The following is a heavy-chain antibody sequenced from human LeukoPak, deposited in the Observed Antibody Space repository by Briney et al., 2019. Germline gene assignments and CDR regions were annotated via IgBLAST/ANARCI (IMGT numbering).Heavy chain of an antibody. J-gene: IGHJ4*02. Sequence: GGSLRLSCAASGFTFSSYSMNWVRQAPGKGLEWVSSISSSSSYIYYADSVKGRFTVSRDNLKNTLYLQMDSLSAEDTAVYFCAKDPRLVRGVIFDYWGQGARVTVSS. CDR2: ISSSSSYI. D-gene: IGHD3-10*01. CDR3: AKDPRLVRGVIFDY. V-gene: IGHV3-21*04. CDR1: GFTFSSYS.